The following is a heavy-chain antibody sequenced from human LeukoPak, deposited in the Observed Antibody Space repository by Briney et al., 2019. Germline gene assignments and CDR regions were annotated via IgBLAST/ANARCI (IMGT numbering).Heavy chain of an antibody. J-gene: IGHJ4*02. CDR2: INTDGTVT. CDR3: ATKQWLAPPPDS. V-gene: IGHV3-74*01. D-gene: IGHD6-19*01. CDR1: GFTLSKDW. Sequence: GGGLRPSCATPGFTLSKDWMLWVRPTPGKGLESVSRINTDGTVTTYADSVKGRFTVSRDNADNTMFLQMNSVRDEDTAVYYCATKQWLAPPPDSWGQGTPVTVSS.